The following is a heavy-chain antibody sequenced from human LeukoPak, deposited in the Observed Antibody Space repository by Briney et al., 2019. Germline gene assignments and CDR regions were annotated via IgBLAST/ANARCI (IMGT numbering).Heavy chain of an antibody. J-gene: IGHJ3*02. D-gene: IGHD6-13*01. V-gene: IGHV1-69*05. CDR3: ARVESEQQLVMGDDAFDI. CDR1: GGTFSSYA. CDR2: IIPIFGTA. Sequence: ASVKVSCKASGGTFSSYAISWVRQAPGQGLEWMEGIIPIFGTANYAQKFQGRVTITTDESTSTAYTELSSLRSEDTAVYYCARVESEQQLVMGDDAFDIWGQGTMVTVSS.